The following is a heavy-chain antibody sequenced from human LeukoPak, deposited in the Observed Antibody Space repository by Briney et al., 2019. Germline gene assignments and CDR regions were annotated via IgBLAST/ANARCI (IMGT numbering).Heavy chain of an antibody. CDR1: GFTFSSYA. D-gene: IGHD5-24*01. Sequence: HSGGSLRLSCAASGFTFSSYAMHWVRQAPGKGLEYVSAISSYGGSTYYANSVKGRFTISRDNSKNTLYLQMGSLRAEDMAVYYCARDPDGGDGYNSDWYFDLWGRGTLVTVSS. J-gene: IGHJ2*01. V-gene: IGHV3-64*01. CDR2: ISSYGGST. CDR3: ARDPDGGDGYNSDWYFDL.